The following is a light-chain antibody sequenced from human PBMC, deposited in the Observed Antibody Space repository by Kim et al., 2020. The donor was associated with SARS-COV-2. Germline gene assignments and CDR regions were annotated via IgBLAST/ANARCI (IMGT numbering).Light chain of an antibody. CDR2: GAS. Sequence: QSITSTYLAWYQQKPGQAPRLLIYGASTRATVIPDRFSGSGSGTDFTLTISRLEPEDFAVYYCQQHGETFGQGTKLEI. CDR3: QQHGET. V-gene: IGKV3-20*01. J-gene: IGKJ2*01. CDR1: QSITSTY.